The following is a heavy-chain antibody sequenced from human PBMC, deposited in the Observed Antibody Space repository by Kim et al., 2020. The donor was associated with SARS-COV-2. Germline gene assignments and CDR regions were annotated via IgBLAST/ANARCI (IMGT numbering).Heavy chain of an antibody. V-gene: IGHV3-15*01. D-gene: IGHD1-26*01. CDR1: GFTFSNAW. CDR2: IKSNTDGGTT. CDR3: TTLRKVGATYYFDY. J-gene: IGHJ4*02. Sequence: GGSLRLSCAASGFTFSNAWMSWVRQAPGKGLEWVGRIKSNTDGGTTEYAAPVKGSFSISRDDSKNTLYLQMNSLKNEDTAVYYCTTLRKVGATYYFDYGGQGTLVAVSS.